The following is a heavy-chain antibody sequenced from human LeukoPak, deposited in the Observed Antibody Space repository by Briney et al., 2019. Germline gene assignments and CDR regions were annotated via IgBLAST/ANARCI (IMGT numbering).Heavy chain of an antibody. CDR3: ERHLPYDSSGYYLDAFDI. CDR2: IYYSGSN. Sequence: SETLSLTCTVSGGSISSYHWSWIRQPPGKGLEWIGYIYYSGSNNYNHSLKSRVTISVDTSKNQFSLKLSSVTAADTAVYYCERHLPYDSSGYYLDAFDIWGQGTMVTVSS. J-gene: IGHJ3*02. CDR1: GGSISSYH. D-gene: IGHD3-22*01. V-gene: IGHV4-59*08.